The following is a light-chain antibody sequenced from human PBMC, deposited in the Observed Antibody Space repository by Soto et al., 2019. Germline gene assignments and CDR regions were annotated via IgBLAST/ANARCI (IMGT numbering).Light chain of an antibody. V-gene: IGKV3-20*01. J-gene: IGKJ2*01. CDR3: QQYGSSFLT. CDR2: DAS. CDR1: QSVTTNQ. Sequence: EIVLTQSPGTLSLSPGERATLSCRASQSVTTNQLAWFQQKPGQAPRLLIYDASGRATGIPDRFSGSGSGTDFTISRLEPEDFAVYYCQQYGSSFLTFGQGTKLEIK.